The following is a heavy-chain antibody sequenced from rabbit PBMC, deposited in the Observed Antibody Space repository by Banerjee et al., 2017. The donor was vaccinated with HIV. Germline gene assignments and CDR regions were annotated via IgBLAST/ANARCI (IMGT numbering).Heavy chain of an antibody. D-gene: IGHD2-1*01. CDR3: ARDSYDDSGDYILFNL. V-gene: IGHV1S45*01. CDR1: GFSFSSSYY. CDR2: IYAGKGNT. J-gene: IGHJ4*01. Sequence: QEQLEESGGDLVKPGASLTLTCTASGFSFSSSYYMCWVRQAPGKGLEWIGIIYAGKGNTDYASWVNGRFTISSDNAQSTVFLRMTSLTAADTATYFCARDSYDDSGDYILFNLWGPGTLVTVS.